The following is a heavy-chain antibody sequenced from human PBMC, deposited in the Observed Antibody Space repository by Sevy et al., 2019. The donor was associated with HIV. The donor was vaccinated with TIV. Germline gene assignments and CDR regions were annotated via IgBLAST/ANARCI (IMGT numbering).Heavy chain of an antibody. J-gene: IGHJ6*02. D-gene: IGHD3-16*01. CDR2: IKSKTDGGTT. CDR1: GFTFSNAW. V-gene: IGHV3-15*01. Sequence: GGSLRLSCAASGFTFSNAWMSWVRQAPGKGLEWVGHIKSKTDGGTTDYAAPVQGRFTISRDNSKNTLYLQMNSLKTEDTAVYYCTNYDYYYYGMDVWGQGTTVTGSS. CDR3: TNYDYYYYGMDV.